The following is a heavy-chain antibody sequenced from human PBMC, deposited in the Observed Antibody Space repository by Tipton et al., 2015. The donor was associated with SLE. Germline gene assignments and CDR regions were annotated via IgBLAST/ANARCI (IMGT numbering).Heavy chain of an antibody. J-gene: IGHJ6*02. V-gene: IGHV4-31*03. CDR1: GGSISSGGYY. Sequence: TLSLTCTVSGGSISSGGYYWSWIRQHPGKGLEWIGYIYYSGSTYYNPSLKSRVTISVDTSKNQFSLKVTSVTAADTAVYYCARLGQLANVGGSTYYHPLDVWGQGTTVTVSS. CDR2: IYYSGST. CDR3: ARLGQLANVGGSTYYHPLDV. D-gene: IGHD6-6*01.